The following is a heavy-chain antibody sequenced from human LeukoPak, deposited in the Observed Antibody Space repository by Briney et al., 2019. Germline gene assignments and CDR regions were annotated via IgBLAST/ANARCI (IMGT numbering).Heavy chain of an antibody. J-gene: IGHJ5*02. CDR1: GYSFTSYW. D-gene: IGHD3-10*01. V-gene: IGHV5-51*01. CDR3: ARRKMKFGELLFSSNWFDP. CDR2: IYPGDSDT. Sequence: GESLKISCKGSGYSFTSYWIGWVRQMPGKGLEWMGIIYPGDSDTRYSPSFQGQVTISADKSISTAYLQWSSLKASDTAMYYCARRKMKFGELLFSSNWFDPWGQGTLVTVSS.